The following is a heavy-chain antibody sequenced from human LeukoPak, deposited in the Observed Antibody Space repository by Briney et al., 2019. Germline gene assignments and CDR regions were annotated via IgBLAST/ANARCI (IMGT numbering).Heavy chain of an antibody. V-gene: IGHV4-4*07. J-gene: IGHJ6*03. D-gene: IGHD3-10*01. CDR2: IYTSGST. CDR1: GGSISSYY. Sequence: SETLSLTCTVSGGSISSYYWSWIRQPAGKGLEWIGRIYTSGSTNYNPSLKSRVTMSVDTSKNQFSLKLSSVTAADTAGYYCARVAPMVRGVIAAYMDVWGKGTTVTISS. CDR3: ARVAPMVRGVIAAYMDV.